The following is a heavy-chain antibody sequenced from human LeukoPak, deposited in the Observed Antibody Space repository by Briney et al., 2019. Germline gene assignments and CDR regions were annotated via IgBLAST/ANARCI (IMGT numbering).Heavy chain of an antibody. Sequence: ASVKVSCKASGYTFTSYAMHWVRQAPGQRLEWMGWINAGNGNTKYSQKFRGRVTITRDTSASTAYMELSSLRSEDTAVYYCARDLTMVRGAAGYWGQGTLVTVSS. V-gene: IGHV1-3*01. CDR1: GYTFTSYA. CDR2: INAGNGNT. CDR3: ARDLTMVRGAAGY. J-gene: IGHJ4*02. D-gene: IGHD3-10*01.